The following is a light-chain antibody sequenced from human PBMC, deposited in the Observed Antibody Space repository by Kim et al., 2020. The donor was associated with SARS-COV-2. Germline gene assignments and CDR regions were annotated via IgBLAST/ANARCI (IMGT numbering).Light chain of an antibody. J-gene: IGLJ3*02. V-gene: IGLV3-1*01. CDR1: KLGDKY. Sequence: SYELTQPPSVSVSPGQTASITCSGDKLGDKYARWYQQKPGQSPVLVIYQDSKRPSGIPERFSGSNSGNTATLTISGTQAMDEADYYCQAWDSSTWVFGGGTQLTVL. CDR2: QDS. CDR3: QAWDSSTWV.